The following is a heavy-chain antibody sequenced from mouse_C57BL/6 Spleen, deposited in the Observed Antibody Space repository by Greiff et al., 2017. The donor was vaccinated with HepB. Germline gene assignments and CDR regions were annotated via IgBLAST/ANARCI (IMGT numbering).Heavy chain of an antibody. D-gene: IGHD2-5*01. CDR3: ARETAYYSNYFDY. CDR1: GYTFTSYW. V-gene: IGHV1-53*01. J-gene: IGHJ2*01. Sequence: VQLQQPGTELVKPGASVKLSCKASGYTFTSYWMHWVKQRPGQGLEWIGNINPSNGGTNYNEKFKSKATLTVDKSSSTAYMQLSSLTSEDSAVYYCARETAYYSNYFDYWGQGTTLTVSS. CDR2: INPSNGGT.